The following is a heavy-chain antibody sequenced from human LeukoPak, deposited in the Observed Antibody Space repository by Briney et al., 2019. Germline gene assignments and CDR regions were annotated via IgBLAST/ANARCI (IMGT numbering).Heavy chain of an antibody. CDR2: ISGSGGST. J-gene: IGHJ3*02. Sequence: GGSLRLSCAASGSTFSSYAMSWVRQAPGKGLEWVSAISGSGGSTYYADSVKGRFTISRDNSKNTLYLQMNSLRAEDTAVYYCAKWDGYTILTAAFDIWGQGTMVTVSS. CDR1: GSTFSSYA. D-gene: IGHD5-24*01. CDR3: AKWDGYTILTAAFDI. V-gene: IGHV3-23*01.